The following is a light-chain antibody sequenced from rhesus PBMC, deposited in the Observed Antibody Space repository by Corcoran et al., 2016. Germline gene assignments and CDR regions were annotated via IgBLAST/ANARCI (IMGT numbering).Light chain of an antibody. CDR1: QGISKY. CDR3: QQQNSYPWT. CDR2: DAS. J-gene: IGKJ1*01. V-gene: IGKV1-25*01. Sequence: DIQMTQSPSSLSASVGDTVTITCQASQGISKYLAWYQQKPGKAPMLLIYDASTLQSGVPSRFSGRGSGTDLTLTSSSLQPADFATYYCQQQNSYPWTFGQGTKVEIK.